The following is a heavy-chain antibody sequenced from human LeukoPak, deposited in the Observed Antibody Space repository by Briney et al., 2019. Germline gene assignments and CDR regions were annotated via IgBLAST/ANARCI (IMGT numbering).Heavy chain of an antibody. Sequence: PLAPVKVSCEASGGTFSSYAISWVRQATGQGLEWMGWMNPNSGNTGLLQKFQGRVTMTRSTSISTAYMELSSLRSEDTAVYYCARSRGDYRNYYMDVWGKGATVTVSS. D-gene: IGHD4-17*01. CDR3: ARSRGDYRNYYMDV. CDR1: GGTFSSYA. CDR2: MNPNSGNT. J-gene: IGHJ6*03. V-gene: IGHV1-8*02.